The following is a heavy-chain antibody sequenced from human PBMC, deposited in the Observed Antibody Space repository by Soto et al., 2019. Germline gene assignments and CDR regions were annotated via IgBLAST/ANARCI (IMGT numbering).Heavy chain of an antibody. D-gene: IGHD2-21*02. V-gene: IGHV4-59*08. CDR3: ARHSPYCGGDCYSYDY. J-gene: IGHJ4*02. Sequence: SETLSLTCTVSGGSISSYYWSWILQPPGKGLEWIGYIYYSGSTNYNPSLKSRVTISVDTSKNQFSLKLSSVTAADTAVYYCARHSPYCGGDCYSYDYWGQGTQVTVSS. CDR2: IYYSGST. CDR1: GGSISSYY.